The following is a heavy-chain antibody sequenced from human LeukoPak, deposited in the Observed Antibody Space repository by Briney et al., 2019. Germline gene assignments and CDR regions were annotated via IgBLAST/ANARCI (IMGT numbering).Heavy chain of an antibody. Sequence: GGTLRLSCAASGFTFSSYWISSVRQAPGPGREGVADIKQAGTEKEYVASVKARFIISRDNAKNSLYLQMNSLRAEDTAVYYCASSTRADDYWGQGTLVTVSS. CDR2: IKQAGTEK. CDR1: GFTFSSYW. J-gene: IGHJ4*02. CDR3: ASSTRADDY. V-gene: IGHV3-7*01.